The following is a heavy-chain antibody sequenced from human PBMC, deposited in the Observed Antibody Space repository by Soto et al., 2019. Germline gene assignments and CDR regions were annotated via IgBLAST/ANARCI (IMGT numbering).Heavy chain of an antibody. V-gene: IGHV1-69*12. D-gene: IGHD1-26*01. Sequence: QVQLVQSGAEVKKPGSSVKVSCKASGGTFSSYAISWVRQAPGQGLEWMGGIIPIFGTANYAQKFQGRVTITADESTSTAYMELSSLRSEDTAVYYCATAPQWELGADDAFDIWGQGTMVTVSS. CDR2: IIPIFGTA. J-gene: IGHJ3*02. CDR3: ATAPQWELGADDAFDI. CDR1: GGTFSSYA.